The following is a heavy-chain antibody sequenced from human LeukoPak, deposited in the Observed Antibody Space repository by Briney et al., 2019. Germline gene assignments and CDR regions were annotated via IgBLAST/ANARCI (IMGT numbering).Heavy chain of an antibody. Sequence: APVKVSCKASGYTFTGYYMHWVRQAPGQGLEWMGWINPNSGGTNYAQKFQGRVTMTRDTSISTPYMELSRLRSDDTAVYYCARDRSGTSFSFDYWGQGTLVTVSS. D-gene: IGHD1-1*01. CDR2: INPNSGGT. CDR3: ARDRSGTSFSFDY. CDR1: GYTFTGYY. J-gene: IGHJ4*02. V-gene: IGHV1-2*02.